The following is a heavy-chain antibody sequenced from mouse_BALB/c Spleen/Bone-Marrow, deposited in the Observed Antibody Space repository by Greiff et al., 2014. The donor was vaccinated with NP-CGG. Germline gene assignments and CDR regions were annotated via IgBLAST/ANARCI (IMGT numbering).Heavy chain of an antibody. CDR3: ANYYYGSHFDY. CDR2: IDPANGNT. J-gene: IGHJ2*01. V-gene: IGHV14-3*02. Sequence: ESGAALVKPGASVKLSCTASGINIKDTYMHWVKQRPEQGLEWIGRIDPANGNTKYDPKFQGKATITADTSSNTAYLQLSSLTSEDTAVYYCANYYYGSHFDYWGQGTTLTVSS. CDR1: GINIKDTY. D-gene: IGHD1-1*01.